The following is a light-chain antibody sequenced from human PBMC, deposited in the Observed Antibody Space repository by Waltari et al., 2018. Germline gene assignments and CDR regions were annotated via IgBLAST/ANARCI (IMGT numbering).Light chain of an antibody. Sequence: QSALTQPASVSGSPGLSLTISCTGTSSYVVRYNFFSCYQQHPGKPPKLIIYDVTKRPSGVSNRFSGSKSGNTASLTISGLQAGDEADYYCCSYASTTWVFGGGTRLTVL. J-gene: IGLJ3*02. V-gene: IGLV2-23*02. CDR3: CSYASTTWV. CDR1: SSYVVRYNF. CDR2: DVT.